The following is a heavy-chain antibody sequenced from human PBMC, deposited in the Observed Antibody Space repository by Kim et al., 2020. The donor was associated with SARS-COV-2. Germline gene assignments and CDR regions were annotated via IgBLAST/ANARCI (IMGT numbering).Heavy chain of an antibody. CDR2: ISSSSSYI. V-gene: IGHV3-21*01. J-gene: IGHJ5*02. CDR1: GFTFSSYS. CDR3: ARVGVYQRYGDWFDP. Sequence: GGSLRLSCAASGFTFSSYSMNWVRQAPGKGLEWVSSISSSSSYIYYADSVKGRFTISRDNAKNSLYLQMNSLRAEDTAVYYCARVGVYQRYGDWFDPWGQGTLVTVSS. D-gene: IGHD6-25*01.